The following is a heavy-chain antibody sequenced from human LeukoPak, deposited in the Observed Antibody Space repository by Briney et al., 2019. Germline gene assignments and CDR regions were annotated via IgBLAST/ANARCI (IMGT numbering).Heavy chain of an antibody. CDR2: IIKDGSEK. CDR1: GFTFSSYW. D-gene: IGHD5-24*01. J-gene: IGHJ5*01. V-gene: IGHV3-7*03. CDR3: ARDQRRFDS. Sequence: PGGSLRLSCAASGFTFSSYWMSWVRQAPGKGLEWVAIIIKDGSEKYYVDSVKGRFTISRDNAKNSLYLQMNSLRVDDTAVYYCARDQRRFDSWGQGTLVTVSS.